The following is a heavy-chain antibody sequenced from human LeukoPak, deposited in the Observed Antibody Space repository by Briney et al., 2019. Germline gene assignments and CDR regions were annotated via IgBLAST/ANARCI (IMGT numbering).Heavy chain of an antibody. CDR3: ARDRSYNLDY. D-gene: IGHD5-24*01. CDR1: GVTSISYW. J-gene: IGHJ4*02. Sequence: GGSLRLSCAASGVTSISYWLHWVRQTPGKGVVCVSHINGDGSSTSYADSVKGRVTISRDNAKNTLYLQINSLTAEDSAVYYCARDRSYNLDYWGQGTLVTVSS. CDR2: INGDGSST. V-gene: IGHV3-74*01.